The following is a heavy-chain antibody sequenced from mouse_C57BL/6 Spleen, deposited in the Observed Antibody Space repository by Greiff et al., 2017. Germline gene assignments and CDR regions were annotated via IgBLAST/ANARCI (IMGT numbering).Heavy chain of an antibody. V-gene: IGHV1-53*01. J-gene: IGHJ3*01. Sequence: QVQLQQPGTELVKPGASVKLSCKASGYTFTSCWIHWVKQRPGQGLEWIGNINPINGGTNYNGKFKSKATLTVDKSSSTAYMQLSSLPSEDSAVYYCARDYDYDSPAGFAYWGQGTMVTVSA. CDR3: ARDYDYDSPAGFAY. CDR2: INPINGGT. CDR1: GYTFTSCW. D-gene: IGHD2-4*01.